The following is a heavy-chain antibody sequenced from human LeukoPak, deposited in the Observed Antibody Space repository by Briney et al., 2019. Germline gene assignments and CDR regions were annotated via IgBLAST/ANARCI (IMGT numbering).Heavy chain of an antibody. CDR3: ARHGYCSSTSCSHTYYFDY. V-gene: IGHV4-39*01. CDR2: IYYSGST. J-gene: IGHJ4*02. D-gene: IGHD2-2*03. Sequence: SETLSLTCTVSGGSISSSSYYWGWIRQPPGKGLEWIGSIYYSGSTYYNPPLKSRVTISVDTSKNQFSLKLSSVTAADTAVYYCARHGYCSSTSCSHTYYFDYWGQGTLVTVSS. CDR1: GGSISSSSYY.